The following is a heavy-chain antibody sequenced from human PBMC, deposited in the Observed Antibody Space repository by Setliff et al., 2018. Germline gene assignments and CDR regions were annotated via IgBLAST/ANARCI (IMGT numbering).Heavy chain of an antibody. D-gene: IGHD2-8*01. J-gene: IGHJ4*02. V-gene: IGHV1-18*01. CDR3: SRLVRYCTTTTCQSVPGAEV. CDR1: GYTLINYG. Sequence: ASVKVSCKASGYTLINYGISWVRQAPGQGLEWMGWIGAYTGNTNYAQKFQGRVTMTTDTSTSTAYMELRSLRSDDTAVYYCSRLVRYCTTTTCQSVPGAEVWGQGTLVTVPS. CDR2: IGAYTGNT.